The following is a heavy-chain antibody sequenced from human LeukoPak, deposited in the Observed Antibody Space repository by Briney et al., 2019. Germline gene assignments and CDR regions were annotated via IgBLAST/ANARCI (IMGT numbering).Heavy chain of an antibody. CDR3: ATAREYSGSYFYFDY. Sequence: ASVKVSCKVSGYTLTELSMHWVRQAPGKGLEWMGGFDPEDGETTYAQKFQGRVTMTEDTSTDTAYMELSSLRSEDTAVYYCATAREYSGSYFYFDYWGQGTLVTVSS. CDR1: GYTLTELS. V-gene: IGHV1-24*01. J-gene: IGHJ4*02. CDR2: FDPEDGET. D-gene: IGHD1-26*01.